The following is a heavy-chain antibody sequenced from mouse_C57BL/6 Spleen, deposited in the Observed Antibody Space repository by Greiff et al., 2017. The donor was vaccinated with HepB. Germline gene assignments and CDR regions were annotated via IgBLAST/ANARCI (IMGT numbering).Heavy chain of an antibody. CDR2: IRNKANGYTT. CDR3: ARDNNWDAWFAY. J-gene: IGHJ3*01. CDR1: GFTFTDYY. V-gene: IGHV7-3*01. Sequence: EVKLVESGGGLVQPGGSLSLSCAASGFTFTDYYMSWVRQPPGKALEWLGFIRNKANGYTTEYSASVKGRLTISRDNSQSILYLHMTALRAEDSATYYCARDNNWDAWFAYWGQGTLVTVSA. D-gene: IGHD4-1*01.